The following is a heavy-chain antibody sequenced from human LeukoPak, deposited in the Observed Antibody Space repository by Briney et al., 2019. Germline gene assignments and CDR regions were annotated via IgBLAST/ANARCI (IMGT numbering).Heavy chain of an antibody. J-gene: IGHJ3*02. D-gene: IGHD3-22*01. Sequence: QPGGSLRLSCASSGFTVSSNYMSWVRPAPGEGLEWVSVIYSGSSTYYADSVKGRFTISRDNSKNTLYLQMNSLRAEDTAVYYCARDHLYYDSSAPQAFDIWGQGTMVTVSS. CDR2: IYSGSST. V-gene: IGHV3-53*01. CDR1: GFTVSSNY. CDR3: ARDHLYYDSSAPQAFDI.